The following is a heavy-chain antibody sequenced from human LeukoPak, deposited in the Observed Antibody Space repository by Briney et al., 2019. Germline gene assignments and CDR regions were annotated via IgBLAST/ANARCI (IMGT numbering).Heavy chain of an antibody. J-gene: IGHJ5*02. CDR3: ARHGSSRSPFYP. D-gene: IGHD6-13*01. CDR1: GRSIILYY. CDR2: IYDSAST. Sequence: SETLSLTCTVSGRSIILYYRSWIRQPPGKGLEWIGYIYDSASTNYNPSLKSRVTISVDTSKSQFSLNLSSVTAADTAMYYCARHGSSRSPFYPWGQGTLVIVSS. V-gene: IGHV4-59*08.